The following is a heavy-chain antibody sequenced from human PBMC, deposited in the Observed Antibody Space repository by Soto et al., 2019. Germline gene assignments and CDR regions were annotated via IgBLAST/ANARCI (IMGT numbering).Heavy chain of an antibody. D-gene: IGHD6-19*01. CDR2: ISYDGSNK. CDR3: APSSGWYFGY. J-gene: IGHJ4*02. V-gene: IGHV3-30*03. CDR1: GFTFSSYG. Sequence: LRLSCAASGFTFSSYGMHWVRQAPGKGLEWVAVISYDGSNKYYADSVKGRFTISRDNSKNTLYLQMNSLRAEDTAVYYCAPSSGWYFGYWGQGTLVTVSS.